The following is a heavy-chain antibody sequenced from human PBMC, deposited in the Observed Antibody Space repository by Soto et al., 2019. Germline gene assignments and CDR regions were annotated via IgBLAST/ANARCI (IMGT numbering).Heavy chain of an antibody. CDR2: ISSSGGYT. J-gene: IGHJ3*02. CDR3: ARAPYEYYDILPDAFDI. V-gene: IGHV3-23*01. D-gene: IGHD3-9*01. Sequence: PGGSLRLSCAASGFTFSTYAMTWVRQAPEKGLEWVSTISSSGGYTYFADSVKGRFTISRDNSKNTLYLQMNSLRAEDTAVYYCARAPYEYYDILPDAFDIWGQGTMVTVSS. CDR1: GFTFSTYA.